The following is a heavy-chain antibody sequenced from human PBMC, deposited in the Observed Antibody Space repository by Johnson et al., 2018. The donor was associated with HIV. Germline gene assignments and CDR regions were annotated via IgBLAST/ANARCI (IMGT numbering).Heavy chain of an antibody. J-gene: IGHJ3*02. V-gene: IGHV3-30-3*01. CDR2: ISYDGSNK. CDR3: AREGIVGATDDAFDI. CDR1: GFTFSSYA. Sequence: QVQLMESGGGVVQPGRSLRLSCAASGFTFSSYAMHWVRQAPGKGLEWVAVISYDGSNKYYADSVKGRFTISRDNAKNSLYLQMNSLRAEDTAVYYCAREGIVGATDDAFDIWGQGTMVTVSS. D-gene: IGHD1-26*01.